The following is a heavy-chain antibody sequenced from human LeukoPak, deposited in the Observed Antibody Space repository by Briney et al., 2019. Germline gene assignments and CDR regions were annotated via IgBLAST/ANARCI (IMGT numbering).Heavy chain of an antibody. CDR3: AREFPYYYESSGFDY. CDR2: IKQDGSEK. D-gene: IGHD3-22*01. V-gene: IGHV3-7*03. CDR1: GFTFSSYW. J-gene: IGHJ4*02. Sequence: GGSLRLSCAASGFTFSSYWMSWVRQAPGKGLEWVANIKQDGSEKYYVDSVKGRFTISRDNAKNSLYLQMNSLRAEDTAVYYCAREFPYYYESSGFDYWGQGTLVTVSS.